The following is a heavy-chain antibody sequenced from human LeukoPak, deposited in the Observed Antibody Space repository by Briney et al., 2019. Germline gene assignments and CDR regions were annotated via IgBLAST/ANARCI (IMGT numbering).Heavy chain of an antibody. CDR2: INPSGGST. V-gene: IGHV1-46*01. Sequence: ASVKVSCKASGYTFTGYYMHWVRQAPGQGLEWMGIINPSGGSTSYAQKFQGRVTMTRDMSTSTVCMELSSLRSEDTAVYYCARDLGYYDSSGYSRLFDYWGQGTLVTVSS. J-gene: IGHJ4*02. CDR3: ARDLGYYDSSGYSRLFDY. D-gene: IGHD3-22*01. CDR1: GYTFTGYY.